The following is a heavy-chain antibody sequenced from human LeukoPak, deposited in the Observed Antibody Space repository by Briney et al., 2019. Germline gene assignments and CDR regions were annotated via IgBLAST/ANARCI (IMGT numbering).Heavy chain of an antibody. CDR3: AREGGYSSSWPYYFDY. J-gene: IGHJ4*02. CDR1: GFTVSSNY. V-gene: IGHV3-53*01. Sequence: GGSLRLSCAASGFTVSSNYMSWVRQAPGKGLEWVSVIYSGGSTYYADSVKGRFTISRDNSKNTLYLQMNSLRAEDTAVYYCAREGGYSSSWPYYFDYWGQGTLVTVSS. CDR2: IYSGGST. D-gene: IGHD6-13*01.